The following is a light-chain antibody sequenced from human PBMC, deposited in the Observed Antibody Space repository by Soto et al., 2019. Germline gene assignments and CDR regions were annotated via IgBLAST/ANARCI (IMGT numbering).Light chain of an antibody. CDR3: SSYTSSSTLLF. V-gene: IGLV2-14*01. CDR1: SSDVGGYNY. CDR2: DVS. Sequence: QCVLTQPASVSGSPGQSITISCTGTSSDVGGYNYVSWYQQHPGKAPKLMIYDVSNRPSGVSNRFSGSKSGNTASLTISGLQAEDEADYYCSSYTSSSTLLFFGTGTKVTVL. J-gene: IGLJ1*01.